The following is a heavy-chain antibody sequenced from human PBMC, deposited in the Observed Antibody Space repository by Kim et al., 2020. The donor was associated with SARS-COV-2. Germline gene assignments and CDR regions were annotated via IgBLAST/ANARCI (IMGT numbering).Heavy chain of an antibody. J-gene: IGHJ4*02. V-gene: IGHV3-11*05. Sequence: GGSLRLSCAASGFTFSDYYMSWIRQAPGKGLEWVSYISSSSSYTNYADSVKGRFTISRDNAKNSLYLQMNSLRAEDTAAYYCARVGRSSSWGKGGGYFDYRGQGTLVTVSS. D-gene: IGHD6-13*01. CDR2: ISSSSSYT. CDR1: GFTFSDYY. CDR3: ARVGRSSSWGKGGGYFDY.